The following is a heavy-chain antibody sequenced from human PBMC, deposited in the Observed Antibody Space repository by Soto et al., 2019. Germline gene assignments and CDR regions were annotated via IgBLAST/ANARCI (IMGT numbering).Heavy chain of an antibody. V-gene: IGHV3-49*04. Sequence: SLRLSGTPSRFTYGDNAMSWVRQAAGRGLEWLGLIPAQAYGRRIEYAASVKGRSTISRDACKRLAYLQMSSRKTEETAVHYCTRAALEATGTTHYYYGLDVWGKGTTVTVSS. J-gene: IGHJ6*04. D-gene: IGHD1-1*01. CDR1: RFTYGDNA. CDR3: TRAALEATGTTHYYYGLDV. CDR2: IPAQAYGRRI.